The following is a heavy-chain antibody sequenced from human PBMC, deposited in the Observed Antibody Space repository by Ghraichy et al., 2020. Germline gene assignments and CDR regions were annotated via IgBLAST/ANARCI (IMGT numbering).Heavy chain of an antibody. Sequence: SETLSLTCTVSGGSISSSSYYWGWIRQPPGKGLEWIGSIYYSGSTYYNPSLKSRVTISVDTSKNQFSLKLSSVTAADTAVYYCARHSVQWLVRESFDYWGQGTLVTVSS. V-gene: IGHV4-39*01. CDR3: ARHSVQWLVRESFDY. D-gene: IGHD6-19*01. J-gene: IGHJ4*02. CDR2: IYYSGST. CDR1: GGSISSSSYY.